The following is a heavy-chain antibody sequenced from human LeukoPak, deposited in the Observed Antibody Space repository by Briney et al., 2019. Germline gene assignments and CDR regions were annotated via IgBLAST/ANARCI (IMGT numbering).Heavy chain of an antibody. CDR2: ISWNSGSI. CDR1: RFTFDDYA. J-gene: IGHJ3*02. D-gene: IGHD1-26*01. CDR3: ARDSGSSI. V-gene: IGHV3-9*01. Sequence: PGGSLRLSCAASRFTFDDYAMHWVRQAPGKGLEWVSGISWNSGSIDYADSVKGRFTISRDNAKNSLYLQMNSLRAEDTAVYYCARDSGSSIWGQGTMVTVSS.